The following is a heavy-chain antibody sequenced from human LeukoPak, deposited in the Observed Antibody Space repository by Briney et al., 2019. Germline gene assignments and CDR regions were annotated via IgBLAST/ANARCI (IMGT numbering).Heavy chain of an antibody. CDR2: IYTSGST. D-gene: IGHD3-9*01. CDR1: GGSISSYY. Sequence: SETLSLTCTVSGGSISSYYWSWIRQPAGKGLEWIGRIYTSGSTNYNPSLKSRVTISVDTSKNQFSLKLSSVTAADTAVYYCARVLRYFDWLLPYDAFDIWGQGTMVTVSS. J-gene: IGHJ3*02. V-gene: IGHV4-4*07. CDR3: ARVLRYFDWLLPYDAFDI.